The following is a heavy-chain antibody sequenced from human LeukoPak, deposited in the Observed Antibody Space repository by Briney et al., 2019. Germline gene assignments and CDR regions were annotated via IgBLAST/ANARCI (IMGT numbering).Heavy chain of an antibody. CDR3: VSGRGY. V-gene: IGHV3-7*01. Sequence: GGSLRLSCAASGFTFSSSWMNWVRQAPVKGPEWVANIKEDGSVEQYVDSVKGRFIISRDNAENSLFLQMNSLRTEDTGVYYCVSGRGYWGQGTLVTVSS. J-gene: IGHJ4*02. D-gene: IGHD2-15*01. CDR1: GFTFSSSW. CDR2: IKEDGSVE.